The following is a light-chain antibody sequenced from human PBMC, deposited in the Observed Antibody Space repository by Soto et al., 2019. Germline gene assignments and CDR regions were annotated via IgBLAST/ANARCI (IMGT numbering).Light chain of an antibody. Sequence: QSALTQPVSVSGSPGQSITISCTGTSIDVGGYNYVSWYQQHPGKAPKLMIYEVSNRPSGVSNRFSGSKSGNTASLTISGLQAEDEADYYCSSYTSSSTYVFGTGTKLTVL. CDR2: EVS. CDR1: SIDVGGYNY. V-gene: IGLV2-14*01. J-gene: IGLJ1*01. CDR3: SSYTSSSTYV.